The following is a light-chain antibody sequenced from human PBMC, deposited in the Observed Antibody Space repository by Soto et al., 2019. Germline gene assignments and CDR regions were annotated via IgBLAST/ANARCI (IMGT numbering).Light chain of an antibody. Sequence: DIPMTQSPSSVSASVGDRVTITCRASQDIGSWLAWFQQKPGKAPNLLIYAASNLQHGVPSRFSGTGSVTDFTLTISDLQPEDFATYYCQQSNNFPFTFGPGTKVDI. CDR2: AAS. CDR1: QDIGSW. V-gene: IGKV1-12*01. CDR3: QQSNNFPFT. J-gene: IGKJ3*01.